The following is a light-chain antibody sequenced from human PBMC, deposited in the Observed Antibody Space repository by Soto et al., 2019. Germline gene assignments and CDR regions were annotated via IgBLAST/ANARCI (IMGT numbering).Light chain of an antibody. V-gene: IGKV1-5*03. Sequence: DIQMTQSHSTLSGSVGDRVTITCRASQTISSWLAWYQQKPGKAPKLLIYKASTLKSGVPSRFSGSGSGTEFTLTISSLQPDDFATYYCQHYNSYSEAFGQRTMVDVK. J-gene: IGKJ1*01. CDR3: QHYNSYSEA. CDR1: QTISSW. CDR2: KAS.